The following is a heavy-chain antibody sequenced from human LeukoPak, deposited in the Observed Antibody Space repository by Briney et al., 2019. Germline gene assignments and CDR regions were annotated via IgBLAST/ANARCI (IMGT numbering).Heavy chain of an antibody. Sequence: GGSLRLSCAASGFTFSSYGMHWVRQAPGKGLEWVGRIKSKTDGGTTDYAAPVKGRFTISRDDSKNTLYLQMNSLKTEDTAVYYCTTDAEEVSTTLFDYWGQGTLVTVSS. D-gene: IGHD1-14*01. V-gene: IGHV3-15*01. CDR1: GFTFSSYG. CDR3: TTDAEEVSTTLFDY. J-gene: IGHJ4*02. CDR2: IKSKTDGGTT.